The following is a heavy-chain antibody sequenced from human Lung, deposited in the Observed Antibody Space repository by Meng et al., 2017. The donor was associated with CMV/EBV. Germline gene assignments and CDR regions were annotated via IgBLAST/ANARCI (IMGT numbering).Heavy chain of an antibody. CDR1: GGSISSSSYY. V-gene: IGHV4-39*07. D-gene: IGHD2-2*01. J-gene: IGHJ3*02. Sequence: GSLRLXXTDSGGSISSSSYYWGWIRQPPGKGLEWIGSIYYSGSTYYNPSLKSRVTISVDTSKNQFSLKLSSVTAADTAVYYCARDIYHTDIVVVRSDAFDIWGQGTXVTVSS. CDR2: IYYSGST. CDR3: ARDIYHTDIVVVRSDAFDI.